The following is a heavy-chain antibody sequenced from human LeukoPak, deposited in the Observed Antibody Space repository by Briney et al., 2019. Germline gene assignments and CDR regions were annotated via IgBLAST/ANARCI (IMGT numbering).Heavy chain of an antibody. V-gene: IGHV4-39*01. Sequence: PSETLSLTCTVSGGSVSSSFYYWGWIRQPPGKGLEWIGSMYFGGSTHYSPSLKSRVTISVDTSKNQFSLKLTSVTAADTAVYYCANAASYSVDYWGQGTLVTVSS. CDR2: MYFGGST. D-gene: IGHD1-26*01. CDR3: ANAASYSVDY. J-gene: IGHJ4*02. CDR1: GGSVSSSFYY.